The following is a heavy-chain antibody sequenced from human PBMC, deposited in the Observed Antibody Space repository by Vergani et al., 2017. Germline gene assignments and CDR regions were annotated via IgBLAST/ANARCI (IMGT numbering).Heavy chain of an antibody. V-gene: IGHV3-23*01. CDR1: GFTFSSYA. Sequence: EVQLLESGGGLVQPGGSLRLSCAASGFTFSSYAMSWVRQAPGQGLEWVSAISGSGGSTYYADSVKGRFTISRDNSKNTLYLQMNSLRAEDTAVYYCAKETYYDYVWGSYRPGYYFDYWGQGTLVTVSS. CDR2: ISGSGGST. D-gene: IGHD3-16*02. J-gene: IGHJ4*02. CDR3: AKETYYDYVWGSYRPGYYFDY.